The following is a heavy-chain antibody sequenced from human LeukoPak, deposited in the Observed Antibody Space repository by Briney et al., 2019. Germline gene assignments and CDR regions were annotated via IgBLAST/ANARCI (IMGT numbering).Heavy chain of an antibody. CDR3: ARSPYYYDSSGYAINWFDP. J-gene: IGHJ5*02. Sequence: SGPTLLNPTQTLTLTCTFSGFSLSTSGMCVSWIRQPPGKALEWLALIDWDDDKYYSTSLKTRLTISKDTSKNQVVLTMTNMDPVDTATYYCARSPYYYDSSGYAINWFDPWGQGTLVTVSS. CDR2: IDWDDDK. D-gene: IGHD3-22*01. V-gene: IGHV2-70*01. CDR1: GFSLSTSGMC.